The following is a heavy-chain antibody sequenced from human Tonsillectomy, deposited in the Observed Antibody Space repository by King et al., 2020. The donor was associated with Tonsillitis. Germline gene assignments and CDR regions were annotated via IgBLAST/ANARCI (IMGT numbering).Heavy chain of an antibody. V-gene: IGHV3-30*02. CDR2: IPYDGRNK. J-gene: IGHJ4*02. Sequence: VQLVESGGGVVQPGGSLRLSCTASGFTFSSYGMHWVRQAPGKGLEWVAFIPYDGRNKYYADSVKGRFTISRDNSKNTLYVQINSLRAEDTAVYYCAKDSSYYGSGLDYWGQGTLLTVSS. CDR1: GFTFSSYG. CDR3: AKDSSYYGSGLDY. D-gene: IGHD3-10*01.